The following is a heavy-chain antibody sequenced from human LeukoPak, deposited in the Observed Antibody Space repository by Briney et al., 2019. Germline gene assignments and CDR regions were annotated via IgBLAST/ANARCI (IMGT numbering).Heavy chain of an antibody. CDR1: GDGVSSNSAA. Sequence: SQTLSLTCAISGDGVSSNSAAWNWIRQSPSRGLEWLGRTYYRSKWYNDYAVSVKSRITINPDTSKNQFSLQLNSVTPEDTAVYYCARGMTTGYYYYCGMDVWGQGTTVTVSS. J-gene: IGHJ6*02. CDR3: ARGMTTGYYYYCGMDV. CDR2: TYYRSKWYN. V-gene: IGHV6-1*01. D-gene: IGHD4-4*01.